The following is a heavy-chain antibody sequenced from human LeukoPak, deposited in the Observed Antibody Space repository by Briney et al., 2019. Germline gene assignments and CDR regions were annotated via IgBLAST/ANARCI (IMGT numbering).Heavy chain of an antibody. D-gene: IGHD2-15*01. V-gene: IGHV3-23*01. CDR2: ISVRGNR. J-gene: IGHJ4*02. CDR3: AKAPVTTCSGAYCYPFDY. Sequence: PGGSLRLSCAASGFTLSSYAMSWVGQGPGKGLEWVSAISVRGNRYNADSVKGRFTISRDSSKNTLYLQMNSLRAGDAAVYYCAKAPVTTCSGAYCYPFDYWSQGTLVTVSS. CDR1: GFTLSSYA.